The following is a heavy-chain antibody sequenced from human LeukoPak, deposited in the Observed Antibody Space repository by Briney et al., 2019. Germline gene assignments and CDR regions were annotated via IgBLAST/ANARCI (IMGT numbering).Heavy chain of an antibody. D-gene: IGHD6-13*01. Sequence: ASVKVSCKASGYTFTGYYMHWVRQAPGQGLEWMGWINPNSGGTNYAQKFQGRVTMTRDTSISTAYMELSRLRSDDTAVYYCARTKAAAGPANDYWGQGTLVTVSS. CDR2: INPNSGGT. V-gene: IGHV1-2*02. CDR1: GYTFTGYY. CDR3: ARTKAAAGPANDY. J-gene: IGHJ4*02.